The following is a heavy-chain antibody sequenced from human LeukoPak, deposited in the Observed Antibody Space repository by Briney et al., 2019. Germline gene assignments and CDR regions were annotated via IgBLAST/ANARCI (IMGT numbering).Heavy chain of an antibody. CDR2: IKQGGSDK. J-gene: IGHJ6*03. V-gene: IGHV3-7*01. CDR3: ARVMSASVWRSYGSYYYYYYMHI. CDR1: GFTFNSYW. D-gene: IGHD3-16*01. Sequence: PGGSLRLSCAVSGFTFNSYWMTWVRQAPGKGLVWVANIKQGGSDKYSVDSVKGRFTISRDNAKNSLYMQMNSLGAEDTAVYYCARVMSASVWRSYGSYYYYYYMHIWGKGTTVTVSS.